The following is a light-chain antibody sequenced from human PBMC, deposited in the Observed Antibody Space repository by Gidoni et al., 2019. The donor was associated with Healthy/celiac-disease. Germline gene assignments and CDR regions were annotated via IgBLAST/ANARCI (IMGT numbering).Light chain of an antibody. CDR2: WAS. CDR3: QQDYSTPFT. J-gene: IGKJ3*01. V-gene: IGKV4-1*01. CDR1: QSVLYSSNNKNY. Sequence: DIVMTQSPDSLAVSLGERATINCKSSQSVLYSSNNKNYLAWYQQKPGQPPQLLIYWASPRASGVPDRFSGRGSGTDFTLTISSRPAEDVAVYYCQQDYSTPFTFGHGTKVDIK.